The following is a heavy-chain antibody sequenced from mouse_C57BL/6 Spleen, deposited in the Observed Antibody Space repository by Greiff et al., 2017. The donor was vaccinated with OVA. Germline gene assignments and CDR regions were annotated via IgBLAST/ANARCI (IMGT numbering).Heavy chain of an antibody. J-gene: IGHJ3*01. CDR3: ARGMPTVVAKAY. D-gene: IGHD1-1*01. CDR2: IYPRSCNT. Sequence: VKLVESGAELARPGASVKLSCKASGYTFTSYGISWVKQRTGQGLEWIGEIYPRSCNTYYNEKFKGKATLTADKSSSTAYMELRSLTSEDSAVYFCARGMPTVVAKAYWGQGTLVTVSA. V-gene: IGHV1-81*01. CDR1: GYTFTSYG.